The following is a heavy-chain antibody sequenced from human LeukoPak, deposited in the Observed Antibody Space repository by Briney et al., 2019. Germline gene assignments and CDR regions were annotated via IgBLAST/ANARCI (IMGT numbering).Heavy chain of an antibody. D-gene: IGHD3-16*01. CDR1: GYTFTSYA. Sequence: ASVKVSCKASGYTFTSYAMNWVRQATGQGLEWMGWMNPNSGNTGYAQKFQGRVTMTRNTSISTAYMELSSLRSEDTAVYYCARVKPLYCVWGSSFDPWGQGTLVTVSS. J-gene: IGHJ5*02. CDR2: MNPNSGNT. V-gene: IGHV1-8*02. CDR3: ARVKPLYCVWGSSFDP.